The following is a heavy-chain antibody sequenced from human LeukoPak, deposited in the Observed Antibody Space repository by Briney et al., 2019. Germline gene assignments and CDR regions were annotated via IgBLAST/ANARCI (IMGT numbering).Heavy chain of an antibody. J-gene: IGHJ4*02. D-gene: IGHD3-10*01. Sequence: GGSLRLSCAASGFXFSSYGMNWVRQAPGKGLEWVSYISRSSSTIYYADSVKGRFTISRDNAKSSLYLQMNSLRDEDTAVYYCARDYYGSGSYVFDYWGQGTLVTVSS. V-gene: IGHV3-48*02. CDR2: ISRSSSTI. CDR3: ARDYYGSGSYVFDY. CDR1: GFXFSSYG.